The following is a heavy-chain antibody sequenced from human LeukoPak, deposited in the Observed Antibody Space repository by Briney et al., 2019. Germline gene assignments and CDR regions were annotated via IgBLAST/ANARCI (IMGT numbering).Heavy chain of an antibody. CDR3: ARDPSNSSGYHAHFDS. CDR1: GYTFSSYG. J-gene: IGHJ4*02. Sequence: ASVKVSCKASGYTFSSYGISWVRQAPGQGLEWMGWITSYNGNTKYAQQLQGRVTMTTDTSTGTAYMELRSLRSDDTAMYYCARDPSNSSGYHAHFDSWGQGTLVTVSS. V-gene: IGHV1-18*01. D-gene: IGHD3-22*01. CDR2: ITSYNGNT.